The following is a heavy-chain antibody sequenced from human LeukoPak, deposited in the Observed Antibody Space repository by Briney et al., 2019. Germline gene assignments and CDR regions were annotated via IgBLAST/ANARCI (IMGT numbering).Heavy chain of an antibody. V-gene: IGHV3-23*01. Sequence: PGGSLRLSCAASGFTFSSYEMNWVRQAPGKGLEWVSAISGSGGSTYYADSVKGRFTISRDNSKNTLYLQMNSLRPEDTAVYYCARDRGNGNYWSLFDYWGQGTLVTVSS. CDR2: ISGSGGST. J-gene: IGHJ4*02. D-gene: IGHD1-26*01. CDR3: ARDRGNGNYWSLFDY. CDR1: GFTFSSYE.